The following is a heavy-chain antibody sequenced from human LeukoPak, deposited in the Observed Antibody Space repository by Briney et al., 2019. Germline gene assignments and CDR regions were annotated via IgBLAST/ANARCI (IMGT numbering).Heavy chain of an antibody. J-gene: IGHJ4*02. V-gene: IGHV3-30-3*01. CDR2: ISYDGSNK. Sequence: PGRSLRLSCAASGFTFSSYAMHWVRQAPGKGLEWVAVISYDGSNKYYADSVKGRFTISRDNSKNTLYLQMNSLRAEDTAVYYCARDLPQGAAAGFCDYWGQGTLVTVSS. CDR3: ARDLPQGAAAGFCDY. D-gene: IGHD6-13*01. CDR1: GFTFSSYA.